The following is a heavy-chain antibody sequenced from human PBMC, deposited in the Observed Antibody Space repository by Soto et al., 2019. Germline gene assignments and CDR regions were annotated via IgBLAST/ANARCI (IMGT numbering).Heavy chain of an antibody. D-gene: IGHD3-3*01. CDR1: GFSLTTSGVG. Sequence: QITLNESGPTVVRPTEPLTLTCRFSGFSLTTSGVGVGWIRQSPGKAPKGLALIYWDDDKRYSASLKSRLTITKDTSKNQVVLTVSDLDPTDTATYYCAHRVLRTVFGLVTTTAIYFDFWGQGTPVAVSS. CDR2: IYWDDDK. CDR3: AHRVLRTVFGLVTTTAIYFDF. J-gene: IGHJ4*02. V-gene: IGHV2-5*02.